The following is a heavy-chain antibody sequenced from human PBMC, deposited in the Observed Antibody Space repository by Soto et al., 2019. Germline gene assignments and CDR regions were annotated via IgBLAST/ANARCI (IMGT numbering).Heavy chain of an antibody. Sequence: GGSLRLSCAASGFTFSSYAMSWVRQAPGKGLEWVSAISGSGGSTYYADSVKGRFTISRDNSKNTLYLQMNSLRAEDTAVYYCAKDSRPAYLHSSGWHWGDAFDIWGQGTMVTVSS. V-gene: IGHV3-23*01. CDR1: GFTFSSYA. CDR2: ISGSGGST. J-gene: IGHJ3*02. D-gene: IGHD6-19*01. CDR3: AKDSRPAYLHSSGWHWGDAFDI.